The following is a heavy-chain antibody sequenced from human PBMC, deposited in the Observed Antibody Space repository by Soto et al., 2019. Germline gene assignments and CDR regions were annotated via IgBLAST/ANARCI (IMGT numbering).Heavy chain of an antibody. CDR1: GYTFTSYG. D-gene: IGHD3-10*01. CDR2: IIPIFGTA. J-gene: IGHJ4*02. V-gene: IGHV1-69*13. Sequence: ASVKVSCKASGYTFTSYGMSWVRQAPVQGLEWMGWIIPIFGTANYAQKFQGRVTITADESTSTSYMELISLRSEDTAVYYCAREIYYGSGSPYTGLFDYGGQGTRVHVPS. CDR3: AREIYYGSGSPYTGLFDY.